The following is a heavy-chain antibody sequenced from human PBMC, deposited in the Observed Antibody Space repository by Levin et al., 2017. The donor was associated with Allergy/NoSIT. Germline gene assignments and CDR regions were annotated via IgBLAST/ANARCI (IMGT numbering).Heavy chain of an antibody. CDR2: INSDGSST. J-gene: IGHJ4*02. V-gene: IGHV3-74*01. CDR1: GFTFSSYW. D-gene: IGHD7-27*01. Sequence: GESLKISCAASGFTFSSYWLHWVRQAPGKGLVWVSRINSDGSSTNYADSVKGRFTISRDNAKNSLYLQMNSLRAEDTAVYYCARSNWDYFDYWGQGTLVTVSS. CDR3: ARSNWDYFDY.